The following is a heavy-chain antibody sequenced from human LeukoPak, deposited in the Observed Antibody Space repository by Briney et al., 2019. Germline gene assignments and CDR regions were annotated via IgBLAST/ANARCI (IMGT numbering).Heavy chain of an antibody. Sequence: ASVKVSCKASGGTFSSYAISWVRQAPGKGLEWVSAISGSGGSTYYADSVKGRFTISRDNSKNTLYLQMNSLRAEDTAVYYCAKAPLYSSGWYDYWGQGTLVTVSS. CDR2: ISGSGGST. CDR3: AKAPLYSSGWYDY. J-gene: IGHJ4*02. CDR1: GGTFSSYA. V-gene: IGHV3-23*01. D-gene: IGHD6-19*01.